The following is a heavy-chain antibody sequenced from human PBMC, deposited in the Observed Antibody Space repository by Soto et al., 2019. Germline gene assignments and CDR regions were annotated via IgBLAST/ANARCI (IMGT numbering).Heavy chain of an antibody. J-gene: IGHJ3*02. Sequence: GASVKVSCKASGYTFTSYGISWVRQAPGQGLEWMGWISAYNGNTNYAQKLQGRVTMTTDTSTSTAYMELRSLRSDDTAVYYCARDPVAWYYGSGSSSDAFDIWGQGTMVTVSS. CDR3: ARDPVAWYYGSGSSSDAFDI. V-gene: IGHV1-18*01. D-gene: IGHD3-10*01. CDR1: GYTFTSYG. CDR2: ISAYNGNT.